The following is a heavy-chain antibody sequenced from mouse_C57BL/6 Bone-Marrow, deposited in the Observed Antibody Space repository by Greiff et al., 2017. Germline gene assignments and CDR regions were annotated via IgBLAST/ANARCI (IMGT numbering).Heavy chain of an antibody. J-gene: IGHJ4*01. CDR2: ISDGGSYT. Sequence: EVQLVESGGGLVKPGGSLKLSCAASGFTFSSYAMSWVRQTPEKRLEWVATISDGGSYTYYPDNVKGRFTISRDNAKNNLYLQMSHLKSEDTAMYYCARDEGDVSYYYAMDYWGQGTSVTVSS. V-gene: IGHV5-4*01. D-gene: IGHD1-2*01. CDR1: GFTFSSYA. CDR3: ARDEGDVSYYYAMDY.